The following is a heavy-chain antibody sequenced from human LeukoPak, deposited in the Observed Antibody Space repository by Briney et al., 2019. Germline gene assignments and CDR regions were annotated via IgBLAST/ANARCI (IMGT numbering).Heavy chain of an antibody. CDR1: GFTFSSYA. V-gene: IGHV3-66*01. J-gene: IGHJ3*02. Sequence: GGPLRLSCAASGFTFSSYAMSWVRQAPGKGLEWVSVIYSGGSTYYADSVKGRFTISRDNSKNTLYLQMNSLRAEDTAVYYCARDEDDSSGYAFDIWGQGTMVTVSS. D-gene: IGHD3-22*01. CDR3: ARDEDDSSGYAFDI. CDR2: IYSGGST.